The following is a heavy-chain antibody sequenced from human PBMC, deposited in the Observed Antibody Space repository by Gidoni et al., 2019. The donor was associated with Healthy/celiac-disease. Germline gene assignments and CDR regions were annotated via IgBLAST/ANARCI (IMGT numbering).Heavy chain of an antibody. D-gene: IGHD3-10*01. CDR3: AGGFRVKAAAKENYYYGMDV. CDR2: MNPNSGNT. V-gene: IGHV1-8*01. Sequence: QVQLVQSGAEVKKPGASVKVSFKTSGYTFTSYDINWVRQATGQGLEWMGWMNPNSGNTGYAQKFQGRVTMTRNTSISTAYMELSSLRSEDTAVYYCAGGFRVKAAAKENYYYGMDVWGQGTTVTVSS. CDR1: GYTFTSYD. J-gene: IGHJ6*02.